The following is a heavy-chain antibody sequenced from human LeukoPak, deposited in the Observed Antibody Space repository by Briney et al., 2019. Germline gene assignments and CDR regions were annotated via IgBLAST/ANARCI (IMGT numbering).Heavy chain of an antibody. J-gene: IGHJ4*02. CDR3: ARQSKWLAADY. D-gene: IGHD6-19*01. Sequence: SETLSLTCAVYGGSFSGYYWSRIRQPPGKGLEWIGEINHSGSTNYNPSLKSRVTISVDTSKNQFSLKLSSVTAADTAVYYCARQSKWLAADYWGQGTLVTVSS. CDR1: GGSFSGYY. V-gene: IGHV4-34*01. CDR2: INHSGST.